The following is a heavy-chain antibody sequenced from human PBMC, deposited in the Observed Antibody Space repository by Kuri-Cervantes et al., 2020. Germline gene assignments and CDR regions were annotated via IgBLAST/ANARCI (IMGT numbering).Heavy chain of an antibody. J-gene: IGHJ4*02. Sequence: ETLSLTCAASGFTFSSYSMNWVRQAPGKGLEWVSYISSSSSTIYYADSVKGRFTISRDNAKNSLYLQMNSLRAEDTAVYYCARGRYYYDSSRDGSPPHWGQGTLVTVSS. CDR3: ARGRYYYDSSRDGSPPH. CDR2: ISSSSSTI. V-gene: IGHV3-48*01. D-gene: IGHD3-22*01. CDR1: GFTFSSYS.